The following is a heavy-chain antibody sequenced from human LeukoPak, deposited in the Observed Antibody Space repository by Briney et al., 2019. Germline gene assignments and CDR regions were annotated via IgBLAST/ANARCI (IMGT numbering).Heavy chain of an antibody. V-gene: IGHV4-59*01. CDR2: IYYSGSN. Sequence: SETLSLTCTVSGGSISSYYWSWIRQPPGKGLEWIGYIYYSGSNNYNPSLKSRVTISVDTSKNQFSLKLSSVTAADTAVYYCARTLYYDFWSGYYPHPYYYMDVWGKGTTVTVSS. D-gene: IGHD3-3*01. CDR3: ARTLYYDFWSGYYPHPYYYMDV. CDR1: GGSISSYY. J-gene: IGHJ6*03.